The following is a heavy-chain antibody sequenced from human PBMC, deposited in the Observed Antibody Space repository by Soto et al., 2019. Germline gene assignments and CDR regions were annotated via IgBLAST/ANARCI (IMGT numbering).Heavy chain of an antibody. CDR2: IHYSCATP. Sequence: QVQLVQSGAEVKRPGASVKVSCKASGYTFTNYYMHWVRQAPGQGLEWMGVIHYSCATPTYAQKLQGRVTMARDTSTSTVYVELSSLTSEDTAVYYCARGVPDVARRGSFDYWGQGTLVTVSS. CDR3: ARGVPDVARRGSFDY. J-gene: IGHJ4*02. V-gene: IGHV1-46*04. D-gene: IGHD5-12*01. CDR1: GYTFTNYY.